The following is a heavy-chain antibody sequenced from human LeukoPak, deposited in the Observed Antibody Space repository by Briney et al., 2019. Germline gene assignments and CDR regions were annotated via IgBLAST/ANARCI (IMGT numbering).Heavy chain of an antibody. CDR1: GFTFSSYA. V-gene: IGHV3-64*01. J-gene: IGHJ4*02. CDR3: ARDGDGNYFDY. D-gene: IGHD7-27*01. Sequence: QPGGSLRLSCAASGFTFSSYAMHWVRQAPGKGLEYVSAISSNGGSTYYANSVKCRFTISRDNSKNTLYLQMGSLRAEDMAVYYCARDGDGNYFDYWGQGTLVTVSS. CDR2: ISSNGGST.